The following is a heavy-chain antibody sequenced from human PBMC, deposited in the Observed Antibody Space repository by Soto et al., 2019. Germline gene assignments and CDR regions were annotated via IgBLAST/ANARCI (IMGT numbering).Heavy chain of an antibody. D-gene: IGHD6-13*01. CDR1: DGSFNPNW. V-gene: IGHV4-59*01. J-gene: IGHJ5*01. Sequence: PSETLSLTCTVSDGSFNPNWWGWIRQPPGKGLEWIGYIYYSGTTYYNPSLKSRVTMSVDTSKNQFSLKLSSVTAADTAVYYCARGGSSWYGPTYNWFDSWGQGTLVTVSS. CDR3: ARGGSSWYGPTYNWFDS. CDR2: IYYSGTT.